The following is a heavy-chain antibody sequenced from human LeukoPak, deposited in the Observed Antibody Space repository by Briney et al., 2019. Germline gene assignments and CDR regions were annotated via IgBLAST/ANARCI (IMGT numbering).Heavy chain of an antibody. CDR1: GGSISSSSYY. D-gene: IGHD2-8*01. CDR3: ARDHCTNGVCYYNWFDP. CDR2: IYYSGST. Sequence: PSETLSLTCTVSGGSISSSSYYWGWIRQPPGKGLEWIGSIYYSGSTYYNPSLKSRVTISVDTSKNQFSLKLSSVTAADTAVYYCARDHCTNGVCYYNWFDPWGQGTLVTVSS. J-gene: IGHJ5*02. V-gene: IGHV4-39*07.